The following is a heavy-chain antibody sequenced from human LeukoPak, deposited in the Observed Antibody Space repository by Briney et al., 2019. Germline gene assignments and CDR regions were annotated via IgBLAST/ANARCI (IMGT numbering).Heavy chain of an antibody. CDR2: IKQDGSEK. CDR3: AREWGSYSRGGDY. D-gene: IGHD1-26*01. J-gene: IGHJ4*02. CDR1: GFTFSSYW. Sequence: EGSLRLSCAASGFTFSSYWMSWVRQAPGKGLEWVANIKQDGSEKYYVDSVKGRFTISRDNAKNSLYLQMNSLRAEDTAVYYCAREWGSYSRGGDYWGQGTLVTVSS. V-gene: IGHV3-7*01.